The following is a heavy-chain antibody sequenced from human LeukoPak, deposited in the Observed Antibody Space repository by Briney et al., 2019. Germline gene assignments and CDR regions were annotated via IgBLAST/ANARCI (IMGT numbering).Heavy chain of an antibody. J-gene: IGHJ4*02. CDR3: ARVGRGPDYDFWSGYRDYYFDY. D-gene: IGHD3-3*01. CDR2: IYYSGST. V-gene: IGHV4-31*03. Sequence: SETLSLTCSVSGGSISSGGYYWSWIRQHPGKGLEWIGHIYYSGSTYYNPSLKSRVTISVDTSKNQFSLKLSSVTAADTAVYYCARVGRGPDYDFWSGYRDYYFDYWGQGTLVTVSS. CDR1: GGSISSGGYY.